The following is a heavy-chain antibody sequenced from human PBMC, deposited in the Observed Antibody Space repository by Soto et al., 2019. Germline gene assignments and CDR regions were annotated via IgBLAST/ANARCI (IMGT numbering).Heavy chain of an antibody. Sequence: GGSLRLSCVASGFNLSHPWMTWVRQAAGKGLEWVGRIKSKTDGGTADYAAPVKGRATISRDDSKNTVHLQMNSLKTEDTAVYYCTTGIYYDILTGYHNVAYWGQGALVTVSS. J-gene: IGHJ4*02. CDR1: GFNLSHPW. CDR3: TTGIYYDILTGYHNVAY. V-gene: IGHV3-15*01. CDR2: IKSKTDGGTA. D-gene: IGHD3-9*01.